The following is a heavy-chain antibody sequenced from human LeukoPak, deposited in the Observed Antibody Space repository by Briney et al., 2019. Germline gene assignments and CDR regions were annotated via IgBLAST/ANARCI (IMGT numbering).Heavy chain of an antibody. CDR2: IYHSGST. D-gene: IGHD3-22*01. CDR3: ASTAYYYDSSGYSFPSHSFDY. CDR1: GGSISSGGYS. J-gene: IGHJ4*02. Sequence: SQTLSLTCAVSGGSISSGGYSWSWIRQPPGKGLEWIGYIYHSGSTYYNPSLKSRVTISVDRSRNQFSLNLNSVTAADTALYYCASTAYYYDSSGYSFPSHSFDYWGQGTLVTVSS. V-gene: IGHV4-30-2*01.